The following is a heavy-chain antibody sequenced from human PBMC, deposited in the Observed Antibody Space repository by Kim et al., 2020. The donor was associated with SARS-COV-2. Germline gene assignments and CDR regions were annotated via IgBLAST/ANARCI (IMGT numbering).Heavy chain of an antibody. CDR3: AKKKVGATTYYGMDA. CDR2: IIPIFGRG. V-gene: IGHV1-69*13. Sequence: SVKVSCKTSGGTFSTHAISWVRQAPGQGLEWMGGIIPIFGRGNYAQKFQGRVTITADESSSTAYMELSSLRSEDTAVYSCAKKKVGATTYYGMDAWGQG. J-gene: IGHJ6*02. CDR1: GGTFSTHA. D-gene: IGHD1-26*01.